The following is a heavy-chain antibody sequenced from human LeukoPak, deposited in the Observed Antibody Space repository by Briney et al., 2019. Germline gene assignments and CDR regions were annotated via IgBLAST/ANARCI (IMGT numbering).Heavy chain of an antibody. D-gene: IGHD6-13*01. CDR1: GYTFTGYY. J-gene: IGHJ6*02. CDR3: ATEHSSSPPGSGMDV. Sequence: ASVKVSCKASGYTFTGYYMHWVRQAPGQGLEWMGWINPNSGGTNYAQKFQGWVTMTRDTSISTAYMELSRLRSDDTAVYYCATEHSSSPPGSGMDVWGQGTTVTVSS. CDR2: INPNSGGT. V-gene: IGHV1-2*04.